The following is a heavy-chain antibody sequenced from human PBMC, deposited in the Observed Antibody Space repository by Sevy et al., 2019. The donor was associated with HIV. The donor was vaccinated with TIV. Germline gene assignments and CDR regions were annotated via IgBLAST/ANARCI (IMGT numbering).Heavy chain of an antibody. V-gene: IGHV4-34*01. J-gene: IGHJ4*02. D-gene: IGHD2-8*01. CDR1: GGSLSGYY. CDR3: ARGSRANMGY. Sequence: SETLSLTCAVYGGSLSGYYWSWIRQPPGKGLEWIGEINHSGSTNYNPSLNSRVTISVDTSKNQFSLKLSSVTAADTAVYYCARGSRANMGYWGQGTLVTVSS. CDR2: INHSGST.